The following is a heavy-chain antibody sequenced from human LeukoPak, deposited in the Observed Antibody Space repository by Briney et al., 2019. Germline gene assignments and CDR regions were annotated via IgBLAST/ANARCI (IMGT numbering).Heavy chain of an antibody. Sequence: SETLSLTCTVSDGSISSYYWSWIRQPPGKGLEWIGYIYYSGSTNYNPTLKSRVTISVDTSKNQFSLKLSSVTAADTAVYYCARVEGIAAAVFDYWGQGTLVTVSS. CDR1: DGSISSYY. J-gene: IGHJ4*02. V-gene: IGHV4-59*01. D-gene: IGHD6-13*01. CDR3: ARVEGIAAAVFDY. CDR2: IYYSGST.